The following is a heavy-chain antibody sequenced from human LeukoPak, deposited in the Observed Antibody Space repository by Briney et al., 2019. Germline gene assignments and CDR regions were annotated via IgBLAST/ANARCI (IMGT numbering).Heavy chain of an antibody. Sequence: GGSLRLSCAASGFTFSSYGMHWVRQAPGKGLEGVAVISYDGNNKYYVDSVKGRFTISRDNSKNTLYLQMNSLTAEDTAVYFCVRDNSSSWYSNYFDYWGQGTLVTASS. D-gene: IGHD6-13*01. V-gene: IGHV3-30*03. CDR2: ISYDGNNK. CDR1: GFTFSSYG. J-gene: IGHJ4*02. CDR3: VRDNSSSWYSNYFDY.